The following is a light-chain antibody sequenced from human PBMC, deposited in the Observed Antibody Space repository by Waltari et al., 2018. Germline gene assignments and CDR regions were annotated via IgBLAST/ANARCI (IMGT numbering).Light chain of an antibody. CDR1: RRLLHSHGNND. V-gene: IGKV2-28*01. J-gene: IGKJ1*01. CDR2: LGS. Sequence: VMTQLPVSLPVSPGEAASISCRSSRRLLHSHGNNDLDWDLQPPAQSPQLLIYLGSNRASGVPDRFSGSGSGTDFTLKISRVEAEDVGVYYCMQSLQALWTFGPGTKVEFK. CDR3: MQSLQALWT.